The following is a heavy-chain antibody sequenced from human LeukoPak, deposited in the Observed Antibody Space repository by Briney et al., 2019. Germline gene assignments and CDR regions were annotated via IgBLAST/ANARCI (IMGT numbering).Heavy chain of an antibody. V-gene: IGHV1-2*02. CDR1: GYTFTSYG. J-gene: IGHJ5*02. CDR3: ARDHSSNWYSEWFDP. CDR2: MNPNSGGT. Sequence: ASVKVSCKASGYTFTSYGISWVRQATGQGLEWMGWMNPNSGGTNYAQKFQGRVTMTRDTSISTAYMEPSRLRSDDTAVYYCARDHSSNWYSEWFDPWGQGTLVTVSS. D-gene: IGHD6-13*01.